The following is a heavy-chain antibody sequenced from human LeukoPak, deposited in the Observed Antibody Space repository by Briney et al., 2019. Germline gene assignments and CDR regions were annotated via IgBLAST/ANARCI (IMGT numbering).Heavy chain of an antibody. Sequence: GASVKVSCKASGYTFSSYYLHWVRQAPGQGLEWMGIFNPSGGGASYSQRFQGRVTMTGDTSTTTGYMDLSSLISDDTAVYYCARSRPNYDVSTGYLHYFDYWSQGTLVTVSS. CDR3: ARSRPNYDVSTGYLHYFDY. CDR2: FNPSGGGA. J-gene: IGHJ4*02. D-gene: IGHD3-9*01. CDR1: GYTFSSYY. V-gene: IGHV1-46*01.